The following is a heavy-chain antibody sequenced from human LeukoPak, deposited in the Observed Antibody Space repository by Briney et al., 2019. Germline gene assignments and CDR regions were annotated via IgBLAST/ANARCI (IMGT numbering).Heavy chain of an antibody. CDR1: GFTFDDYT. CDR2: ISWDGGST. Sequence: GGSLRLSCAASGFTFDDYTMHWVRQAPGKGLEWVSLISWDGGSTYYADSVKGRFTISRDNSKNSLYLQMNSLRTEDTALYYCAKSTARLVSDYYYYMDVWGKGTTVTVSS. J-gene: IGHJ6*03. CDR3: AKSTARLVSDYYYYMDV. V-gene: IGHV3-43*01. D-gene: IGHD6-6*01.